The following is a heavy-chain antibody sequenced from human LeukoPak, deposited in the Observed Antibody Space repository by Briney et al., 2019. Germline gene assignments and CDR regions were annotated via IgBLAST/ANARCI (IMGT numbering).Heavy chain of an antibody. CDR2: IVPIHHST. Sequence: SVKVSCKASGGPSNTYALNWVRQAPGQGLEWMGGIVPIHHSTNYAQKFQGRVTITTDASTSTGYMELSSLTSEDTAIYYCAAFGSGNFYPSFYFDPWGPGTLVTVSS. D-gene: IGHD3-10*01. V-gene: IGHV1-69*05. CDR1: GGPSNTYA. J-gene: IGHJ5*02. CDR3: AAFGSGNFYPSFYFDP.